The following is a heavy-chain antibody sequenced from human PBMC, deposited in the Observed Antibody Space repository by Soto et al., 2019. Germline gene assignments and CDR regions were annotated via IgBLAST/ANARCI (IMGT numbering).Heavy chain of an antibody. Sequence: QVQLQESGPGLVKPSETLSLTCTVSGGSISSYYWSWIRQPPGKGLEWIGYIYYSGSTNYNPSLQSGVTMSVDTSKDQFSLKLSSVTAADTVVYYWARRLRYFDRAGNWFGPWGEGTLVAVS. V-gene: IGHV4-59*08. J-gene: IGHJ5*02. CDR2: IYYSGST. D-gene: IGHD3-9*01. CDR1: GGSISSYY. CDR3: ARRLRYFDRAGNWFGP.